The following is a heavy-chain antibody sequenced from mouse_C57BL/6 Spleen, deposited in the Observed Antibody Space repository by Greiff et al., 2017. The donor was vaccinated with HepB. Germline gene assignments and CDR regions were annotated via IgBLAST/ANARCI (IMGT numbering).Heavy chain of an antibody. CDR3: TRVGGGKGEYYYAMDY. J-gene: IGHJ4*01. CDR2: ISSGGDYI. D-gene: IGHD3-1*01. Sequence: EVKLMESGEGLVKPGGSLKLSCAASGFTFSSYAMSWVRQTPEKRLEWVAYISSGGDYIYYADTVKGRFTISRDNARHTLYLQMSSLKSEDTAMYYCTRVGGGKGEYYYAMDYWGQGTSVTVSS. V-gene: IGHV5-9-1*02. CDR1: GFTFSSYA.